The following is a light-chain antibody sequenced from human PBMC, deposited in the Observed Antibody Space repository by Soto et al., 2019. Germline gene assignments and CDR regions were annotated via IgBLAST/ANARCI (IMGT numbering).Light chain of an antibody. V-gene: IGLV1-40*01. CDR1: SSNIGAGID. Sequence: QTVVTQPPSVSGAPGQRVTISCTGSSSNIGAGIDVHWYQQFPGTAPKLLIYANTNRPSGVPDRFSGSKSGTSASLAITGLQAEDEADYYCQSYDNSLSGPVFGGGTKLTVL. CDR3: QSYDNSLSGPV. J-gene: IGLJ2*01. CDR2: ANT.